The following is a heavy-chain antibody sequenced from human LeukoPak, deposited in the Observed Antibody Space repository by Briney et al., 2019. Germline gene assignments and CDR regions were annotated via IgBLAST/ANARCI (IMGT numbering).Heavy chain of an antibody. Sequence: GGSLRLSCAASGFSLSSNAMSWVRQAPGKGPEWVSAISRGTTYYAASVKGRFTISKDISKNTLSLQMNSLRAEDTAIYYCVKESPYGSPRFYYFDYWGQGILVTVSS. CDR3: VKESPYGSPRFYYFDY. V-gene: IGHV3-23*01. CDR2: ISRGTT. J-gene: IGHJ4*02. CDR1: GFSLSSNA. D-gene: IGHD1-26*01.